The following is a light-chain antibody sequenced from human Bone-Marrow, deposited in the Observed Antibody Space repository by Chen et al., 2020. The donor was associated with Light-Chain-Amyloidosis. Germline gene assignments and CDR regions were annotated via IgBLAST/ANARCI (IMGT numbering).Light chain of an antibody. J-gene: IGLJ1*01. CDR3: SSYTITNPLV. V-gene: IGLV2-14*01. CDR2: EIT. Sequence: QSALTQPASVSGSPGQSITISCTGTSRDVGGDNHVSWYQQHPDKAPKLMIYEITNRPSWVPDLFSATKSDNTASMTISGLHTEDEADYCCSSYTITNPLVFGGGTRLTVL. CDR1: SRDVGGDNH.